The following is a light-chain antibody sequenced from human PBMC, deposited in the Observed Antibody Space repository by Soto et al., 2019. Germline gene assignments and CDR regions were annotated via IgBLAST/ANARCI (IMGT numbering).Light chain of an antibody. V-gene: IGKV1-5*01. CDR3: QQYSGYSRT. J-gene: IGKJ1*01. CDR2: DAS. Sequence: DIKMTQSPSTLSASVGDRVTITCRASQSISGKLAWYQQKSGEAPKLLIFDASSLEGGVPSRFSGSGSGTEFTLTISSLQPDDLATYHCQQYSGYSRTFGQGTKVEIK. CDR1: QSISGK.